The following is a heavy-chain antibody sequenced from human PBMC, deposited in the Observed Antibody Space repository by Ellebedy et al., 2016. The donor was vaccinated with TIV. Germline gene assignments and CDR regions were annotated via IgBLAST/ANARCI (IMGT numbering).Heavy chain of an antibody. D-gene: IGHD7-27*01. Sequence: GESLKISCAASGFTSSPYSMNWVRQAPGKGLEWVSYISGSSLTKFYADSVKGRFTISRDNAESSLFLQMDSLRVEDTAVYYCARDMAWGNERMNDAFDIWGQGTMVIVSS. CDR1: GFTSSPYS. CDR2: ISGSSLTK. J-gene: IGHJ3*02. V-gene: IGHV3-48*04. CDR3: ARDMAWGNERMNDAFDI.